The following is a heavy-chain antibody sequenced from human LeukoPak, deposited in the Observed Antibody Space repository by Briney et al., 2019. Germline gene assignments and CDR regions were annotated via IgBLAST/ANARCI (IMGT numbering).Heavy chain of an antibody. CDR3: ARGGGGEGY. CDR2: IYYSGST. J-gene: IGHJ4*02. CDR1: GGSISSYY. D-gene: IGHD2-15*01. V-gene: IGHV4-59*08. Sequence: PSETLSLTCTVSGGSISSYYWSWIRQPPGKGLEWIGYIYYSGSTYYNPSLKSRVTISVDTSKNQFSLKLSSVTAADTAVYYCARGGGGEGYWGQGTLVTVSS.